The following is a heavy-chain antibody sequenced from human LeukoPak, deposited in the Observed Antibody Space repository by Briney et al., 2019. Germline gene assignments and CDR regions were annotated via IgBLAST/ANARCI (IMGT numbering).Heavy chain of an antibody. D-gene: IGHD3-10*01. J-gene: IGHJ5*02. CDR1: GFTFSGYA. Sequence: GGSLRLSCAASGFTFSGYAMHWVRQAPGKGLEWVAVLSWNGGNKYYADSVKGRFTISRDNSKNTLYLQMNSLRAEDTAVYYCARSGLLWFGELLSWFDPWGQGTLVTVSS. CDR3: ARSGLLWFGELLSWFDP. V-gene: IGHV3-30-3*01. CDR2: LSWNGGNK.